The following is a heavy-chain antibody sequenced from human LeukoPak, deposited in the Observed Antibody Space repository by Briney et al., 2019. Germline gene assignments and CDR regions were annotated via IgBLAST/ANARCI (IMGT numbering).Heavy chain of an antibody. D-gene: IGHD2-2*02. Sequence: SETLSLTCAVYGGSLSGYYWSWIRQPPGKGLEWIGEINHSGSTNYNPSLKSRVTISVDTSKNQFSLKLSSVTAADTAVYYCARGLYCSSTSCYTGNWFDPWGQGTLATVSS. J-gene: IGHJ5*02. CDR2: INHSGST. CDR3: ARGLYCSSTSCYTGNWFDP. CDR1: GGSLSGYY. V-gene: IGHV4-34*01.